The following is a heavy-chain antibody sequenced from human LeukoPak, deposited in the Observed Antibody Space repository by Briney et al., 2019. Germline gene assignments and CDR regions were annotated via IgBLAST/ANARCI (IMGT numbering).Heavy chain of an antibody. Sequence: SETLSLTCTVSGGSISSYYWSWIRQPPGKGLEWIGYIYYSGSTYYNPSLKSRVTISVDTSKNQFSLKLSSVTAADTAVYYCARDRGDHHEYWGQGTLVTVSS. CDR2: IYYSGST. V-gene: IGHV4-59*12. D-gene: IGHD2-21*02. J-gene: IGHJ4*02. CDR1: GGSISSYY. CDR3: ARDRGDHHEY.